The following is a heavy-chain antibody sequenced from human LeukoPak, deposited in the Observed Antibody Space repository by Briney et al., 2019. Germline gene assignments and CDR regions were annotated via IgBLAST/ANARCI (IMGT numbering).Heavy chain of an antibody. CDR3: ARDQRRSGELLYYYYYYMDV. CDR1: TYTFTRYG. V-gene: IGHV1-18*01. CDR2: ISGYNGNT. J-gene: IGHJ6*03. Sequence: ASVKVSCKASTYTFTRYGISWARQAPGQGLEWMGWISGYNGNTNYAQKFLGRVSMTADTATSTAYMELRSLTSDDTAMYYCARDQRRSGELLYYYYYYMDVWGKGTTVTISS. D-gene: IGHD3-10*01.